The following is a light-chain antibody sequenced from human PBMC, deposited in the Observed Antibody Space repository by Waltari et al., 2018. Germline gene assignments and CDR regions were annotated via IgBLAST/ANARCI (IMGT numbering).Light chain of an antibody. Sequence: EVVLTQSPATLSLSPGERATLSCRASQSLTKRYLAWYQQKPGQAPRLLIYGASSRAPGIPNRFSGSGSGTDFTLTISRLEPEDFAVYYCQQYGSSILYTFGQGTKLEIK. CDR3: QQYGSSILYT. J-gene: IGKJ2*01. CDR1: QSLTKRY. V-gene: IGKV3-20*01. CDR2: GAS.